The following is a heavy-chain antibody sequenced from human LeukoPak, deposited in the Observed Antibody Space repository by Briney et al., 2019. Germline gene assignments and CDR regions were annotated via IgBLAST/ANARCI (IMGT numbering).Heavy chain of an antibody. CDR2: IKQDESEK. V-gene: IGHV3-7*01. CDR1: GFTFSSYW. CDR3: ARVSEGNNFDY. J-gene: IGHJ4*02. Sequence: GGSLRLSCAASGFTFSSYWTTWVRQAPGKGLEWVTNIKQDESEKYYVDSVKGRFTVSRDNAKNSLYLQMNSLRAEDTAVYYCARVSEGNNFDYWGQGTLVTVSS.